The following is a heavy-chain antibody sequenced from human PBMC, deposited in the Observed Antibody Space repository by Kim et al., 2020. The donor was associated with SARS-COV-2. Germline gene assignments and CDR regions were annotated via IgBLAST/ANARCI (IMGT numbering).Heavy chain of an antibody. CDR3: SREGLGTPNWFDS. Sequence: SETLSLTCTVSGGSISSSSYYWGWIRQPPGKGLEWIGSIYYSGSTYYNPSLKSRVTISVDTSKNQFSLKLSSVTAADTAVYYCSREGLGTPNWFDSWGQG. D-gene: IGHD6-19*01. J-gene: IGHJ5*02. CDR1: GGSISSSSYY. CDR2: IYYSGST. V-gene: IGHV4-39*02.